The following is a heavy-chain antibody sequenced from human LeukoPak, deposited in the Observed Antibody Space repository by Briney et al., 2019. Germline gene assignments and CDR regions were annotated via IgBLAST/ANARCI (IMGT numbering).Heavy chain of an antibody. Sequence: PGGSLRLSCAASGFNFRSFIMNWVRQAPGKGLEWVSSITGTSNYRYYSVSVKGRFTISRDNARNSLYLQMNGLRVEDTAVYYCAKDFVVVPGNVNYFDYWGQGTLVTVSS. CDR2: ITGTSNYR. D-gene: IGHD2-21*02. V-gene: IGHV3-21*04. CDR3: AKDFVVVPGNVNYFDY. J-gene: IGHJ4*02. CDR1: GFNFRSFI.